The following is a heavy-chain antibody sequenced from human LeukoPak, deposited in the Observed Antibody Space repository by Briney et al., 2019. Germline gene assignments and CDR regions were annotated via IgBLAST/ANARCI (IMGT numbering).Heavy chain of an antibody. Sequence: PGGSLRLSCAVSGITLSNYAMSWVRQAPGKGLEWVAGISGSGGGTHYADSVKGRFTISRDNPKNTLYLQMNNLRAGDTAVYFCAKRGAVIRVILVGFHKEAYYFDSWGQGALVTVSS. J-gene: IGHJ4*02. CDR3: AKRGAVIRVILVGFHKEAYYFDS. D-gene: IGHD3-22*01. V-gene: IGHV3-23*01. CDR2: ISGSGGGT. CDR1: GITLSNYA.